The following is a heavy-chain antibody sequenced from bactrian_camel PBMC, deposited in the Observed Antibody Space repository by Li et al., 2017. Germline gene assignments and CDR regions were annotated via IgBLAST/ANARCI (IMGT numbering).Heavy chain of an antibody. Sequence: HVQLVESGGGSVQAGGSLKLSCLISGYRAGTSGMGWFRQASGKEREGVAAISTEGRFTYYADSVKGRAQIAQDNARKMLTLQLNSLEAEDTATYFCAADVLSCDRSAGERLRSGTYHWWGQGTQVTVS. V-gene: IGHV3S1*01. CDR2: ISTEGRFT. CDR1: GYRAGTSG. D-gene: IGHD5*01. CDR3: AADVLSCDRSAGERLRSGTYHW. J-gene: IGHJ4*01.